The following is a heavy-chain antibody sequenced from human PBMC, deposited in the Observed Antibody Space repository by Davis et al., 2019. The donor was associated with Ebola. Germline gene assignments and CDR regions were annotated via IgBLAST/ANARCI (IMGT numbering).Heavy chain of an antibody. V-gene: IGHV4-34*01. D-gene: IGHD4-17*01. J-gene: IGHJ4*02. Sequence: MPSETLSLTCAVYGGSFSGHYWGWIRQPPGRGLEWIGEINRSGGTNYSPSLESRVTISVDTSKNQFSLRLTSVTAADTAVYYCARGDYAGSSFDYWGQGTLVTVSS. CDR2: INRSGGT. CDR3: ARGDYAGSSFDY. CDR1: GGSFSGHY.